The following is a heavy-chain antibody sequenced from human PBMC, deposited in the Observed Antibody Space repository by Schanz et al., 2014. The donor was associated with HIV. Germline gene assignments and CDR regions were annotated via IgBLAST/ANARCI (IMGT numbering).Heavy chain of an antibody. D-gene: IGHD6-13*01. CDR2: IIPIFGPA. CDR3: ARRERAAPRYRSWAGEAHYYGMDV. J-gene: IGHJ6*02. CDR1: GGTVNRYA. Sequence: QVQLIQSGAEVKKPGSSVKVSCRASGGTVNRYAISWVRQAPGQGLEWMGGIIPIFGPANYSPKFRDRVTITADESTSTAYMELSGLSSEDAAIYYCARRERAAPRYRSWAGEAHYYGMDVWGQGTTVTVSS. V-gene: IGHV1-69*19.